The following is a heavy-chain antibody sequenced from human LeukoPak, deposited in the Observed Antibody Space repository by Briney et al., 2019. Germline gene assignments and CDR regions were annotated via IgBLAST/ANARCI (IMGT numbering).Heavy chain of an antibody. CDR1: GYSFTTYG. D-gene: IGHD2-15*01. V-gene: IGHV1-2*02. J-gene: IGHJ4*02. CDR2: INPNSGGT. CDR3: ARGSSADMALFDS. Sequence: ASVKVSCKASGYSFTTYGLSWVRQAPGQGLEWMGWINPNSGGTNYAQKFQGRVTMTRDTSISTAYMELSRLRSDDTAVYYCARGSSADMALFDSWGQGTLVTVSS.